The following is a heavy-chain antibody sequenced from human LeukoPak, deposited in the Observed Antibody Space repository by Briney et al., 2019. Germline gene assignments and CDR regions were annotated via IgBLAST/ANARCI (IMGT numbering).Heavy chain of an antibody. CDR2: ISTDGISR. V-gene: IGHV3-74*01. CDR1: DFTFSTYW. Sequence: GGSLRLSCARSDFTFSTYWMHWVRQAPEGGLGWVSRISTDGISRTYADSVKGRFTISRDNARNTLVLQMDSLRAEGTAVYNCAPWFGELSRGQRTLVTVAS. D-gene: IGHD3-10*01. CDR3: APWFGELS. J-gene: IGHJ4*02.